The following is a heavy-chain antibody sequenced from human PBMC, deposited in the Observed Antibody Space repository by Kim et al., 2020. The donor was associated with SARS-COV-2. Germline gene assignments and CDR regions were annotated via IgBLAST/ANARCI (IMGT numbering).Heavy chain of an antibody. Sequence: GGSLRLSCAASGFTFSSDGMSWVRQAPGKGLEWVSAISGSGGSTDYADSVKGRFSTSRDNSKNTLYLQMNSLIAEETAVYYCAKGGSSFPPTFDPWGQGTLVTVSS. CDR1: GFTFSSDG. D-gene: IGHD6-13*01. CDR2: ISGSGGST. V-gene: IGHV3-23*01. J-gene: IGHJ5*02. CDR3: AKGGSSFPPTFDP.